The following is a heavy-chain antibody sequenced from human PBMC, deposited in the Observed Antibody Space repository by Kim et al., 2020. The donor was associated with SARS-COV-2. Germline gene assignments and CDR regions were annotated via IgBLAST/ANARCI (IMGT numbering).Heavy chain of an antibody. Sequence: ASVKVSCKASGYTFTSYGISWVRQAPGQGLEWMGWISAYNGNTNYAQKLQGRVTMTTDTSTSTAYMELRSLRSDDTAVYYCARDRSLLWFGELLRGGFNWFDPWGQGTLVTVSS. CDR2: ISAYNGNT. CDR3: ARDRSLLWFGELLRGGFNWFDP. J-gene: IGHJ5*02. V-gene: IGHV1-18*04. D-gene: IGHD3-10*01. CDR1: GYTFTSYG.